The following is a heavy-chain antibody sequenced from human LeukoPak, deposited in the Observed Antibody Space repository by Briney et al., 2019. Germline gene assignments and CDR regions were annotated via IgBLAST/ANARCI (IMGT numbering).Heavy chain of an antibody. CDR1: GFTFSSYG. Sequence: GGSLRLSCAASGFTFSSYGMHWVRQAPGKGPEWVAVIWYDGSNKYYADSVKGRFTISRDNSKNTLYLQMNSLRAEDTAVYYCARSTTKTTVTTCLDYWGQGTLVTVSS. CDR3: ARSTTKTTVTTCLDY. J-gene: IGHJ4*02. D-gene: IGHD4-17*01. V-gene: IGHV3-33*01. CDR2: IWYDGSNK.